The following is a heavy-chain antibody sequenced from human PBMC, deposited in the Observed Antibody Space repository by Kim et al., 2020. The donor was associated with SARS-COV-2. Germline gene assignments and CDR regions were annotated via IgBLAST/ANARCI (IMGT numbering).Heavy chain of an antibody. V-gene: IGHV3-9*01. J-gene: IGHJ4*02. Sequence: ESLKGRLTISRDNATNNLYLQMNSLRAEDTALYYCAKDTGYSSGGIDYWGQGTLVPVSS. D-gene: IGHD6-19*01. CDR3: AKDTGYSSGGIDY.